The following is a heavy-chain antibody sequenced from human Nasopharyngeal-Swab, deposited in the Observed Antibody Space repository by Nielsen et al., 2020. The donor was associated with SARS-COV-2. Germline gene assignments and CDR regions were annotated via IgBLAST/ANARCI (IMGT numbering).Heavy chain of an antibody. CDR3: ARVKREWLGIYYYYMDV. V-gene: IGHV4-59*01. J-gene: IGHJ6*03. CDR1: RGSISSYY. D-gene: IGHD6-19*01. Sequence: SETLSLTCTVSRGSISSYYWSWLRQSPGKGLEWIGYIYSSGSTNYNPSLQSRVTISVDTSKNQFSLKLRSVTAADTAVYYCARVKREWLGIYYYYMDVWGKGTTVTVSS. CDR2: IYSSGST.